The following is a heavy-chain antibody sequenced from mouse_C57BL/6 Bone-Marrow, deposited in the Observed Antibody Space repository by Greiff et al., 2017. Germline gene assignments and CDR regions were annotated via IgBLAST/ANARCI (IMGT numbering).Heavy chain of an antibody. D-gene: IGHD3-2*02. Sequence: EVQLVESVAELVRPGASVKLSCTASGFNIKNTYMHWVKQRPEQGLEWIGRIDPANGNTKYAPKFQGKATITADTSSNTAYVQLSSLTTEDPAIYYYARERLDRSGWFAYWGQGTLVTVSA. CDR3: ARERLDRSGWFAY. CDR1: GFNIKNTY. V-gene: IGHV14-3*01. CDR2: IDPANGNT. J-gene: IGHJ3*01.